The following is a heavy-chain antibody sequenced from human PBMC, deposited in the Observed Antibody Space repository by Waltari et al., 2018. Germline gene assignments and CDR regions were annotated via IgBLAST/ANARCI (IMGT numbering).Heavy chain of an antibody. CDR1: VDSTSGVVYT. Sequence: QFKLQESAQGLLKPPQPLSLPSAVSVDSTSGVVYTWSGIRRPQGKGREWIGYIYNSGSTYYNPSLKSRVTISVDRSKNQFSLKLSSVTAADTAVYYCASKKSDRFGELDYWGQGTLVTVSS. CDR2: IYNSGST. J-gene: IGHJ4*02. CDR3: ASKKSDRFGELDY. V-gene: IGHV4-30-2*01. D-gene: IGHD3-10*01.